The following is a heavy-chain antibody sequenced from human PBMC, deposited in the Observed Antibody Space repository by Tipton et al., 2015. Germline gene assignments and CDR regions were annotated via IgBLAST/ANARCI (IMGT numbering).Heavy chain of an antibody. J-gene: IGHJ3*02. CDR2: MYSSGSLYHSGST. Sequence: TLSLTCTVSGGSINSSGYYWGWIRQPPGKGLEWIGSMYSSGSLYHSGSTYHNPSLKSRVTISVDTSKNQFSLKLTSVTAADTAVYYCARLDYGDYGAFDIWGQGTVVTVSS. CDR3: ARLDYGDYGAFDI. CDR1: GGSINSSGYY. D-gene: IGHD4-17*01. V-gene: IGHV4-39*01.